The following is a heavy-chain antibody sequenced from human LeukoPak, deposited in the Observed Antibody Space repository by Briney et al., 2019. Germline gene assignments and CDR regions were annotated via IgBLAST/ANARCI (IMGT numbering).Heavy chain of an antibody. V-gene: IGHV3-21*01. CDR1: GFTFSGYS. D-gene: IGHD3-22*01. CDR2: FGTRSTSI. Sequence: GGSLRLSCTASGFTFSGYSMNWIRQAPGKGLEWVSSFGTRSTSIYHAGSVKGRFAISRDNAKNSLYLQMNSLRAEDTALYYCAREVSEGFGFWGQGTLVTVSS. J-gene: IGHJ4*02. CDR3: AREVSEGFGF.